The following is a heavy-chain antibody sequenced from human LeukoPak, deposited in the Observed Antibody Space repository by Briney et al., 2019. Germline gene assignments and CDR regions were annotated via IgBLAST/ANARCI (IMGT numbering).Heavy chain of an antibody. Sequence: PSETLSLTCAVYGGSFSGYYWSWIRQPPGKGLEWIGEINHSGSTNYNPSLKSRVNISVDTSKNQFALKLSSVTAADTAVYYCARRYSSSSFNWFDPWGQGTLVTVSS. J-gene: IGHJ5*02. D-gene: IGHD6-6*01. CDR2: INHSGST. CDR3: ARRYSSSSFNWFDP. CDR1: GGSFSGYY. V-gene: IGHV4-34*01.